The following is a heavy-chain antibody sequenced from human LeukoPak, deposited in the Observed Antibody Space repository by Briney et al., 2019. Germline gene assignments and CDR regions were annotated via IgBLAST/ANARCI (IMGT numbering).Heavy chain of an antibody. D-gene: IGHD3-22*01. CDR3: AKSNGYGLIDI. V-gene: IGHV4-34*01. J-gene: IGHJ3*02. Sequence: PSETLSLTCTVSGGSISSYYWSWIRQPPGKGLEWIGEINHSGSTNYNPSLKSRVTISLDTSRNQFSLKLNSVTAADTAVYYCAKSNGYGLIDIWGQGTMVTVSS. CDR1: GGSISSYY. CDR2: INHSGST.